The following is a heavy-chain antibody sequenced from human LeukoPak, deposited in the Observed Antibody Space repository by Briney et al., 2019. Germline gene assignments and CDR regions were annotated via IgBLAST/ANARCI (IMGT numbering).Heavy chain of an antibody. Sequence: SETPSLTCAVYSVSFSGYYWSWIRQPQGKGLEWIGDINHSGRTNYNPSLKSRVTISVDTSKNQFSLKLSSVTAAETAVYYCARGTAAAAFDYWGQGTLVTVSS. D-gene: IGHD2-2*01. CDR1: SVSFSGYY. V-gene: IGHV4-34*01. CDR2: INHSGRT. CDR3: ARGTAAAAFDY. J-gene: IGHJ4*02.